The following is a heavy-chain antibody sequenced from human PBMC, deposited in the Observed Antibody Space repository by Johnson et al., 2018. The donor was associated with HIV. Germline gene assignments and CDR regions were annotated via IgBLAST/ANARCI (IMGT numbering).Heavy chain of an antibody. CDR3: TRDRTMIVVKTAFDI. J-gene: IGHJ3*02. V-gene: IGHV3-49*04. D-gene: IGHD3-22*01. CDR1: GFTFDDYA. CDR2: IRSKAYGGTT. Sequence: VQLVESGGGLVQPGRSLRLSCPASGFTFDDYAMSWVRQAPGKGLEWVGFIRSKAYGGTTEYAASVKGRFIISRDDSKSIAYLQMNSLKTEDTAVYYCTRDRTMIVVKTAFDIWGQGTMVTVSS.